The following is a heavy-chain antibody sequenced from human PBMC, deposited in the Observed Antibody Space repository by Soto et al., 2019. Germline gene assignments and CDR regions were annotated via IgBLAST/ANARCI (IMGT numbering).Heavy chain of an antibody. V-gene: IGHV3-23*01. CDR1: GFTFNDYA. CDR2: ISGSLGSA. D-gene: IGHD3-3*01. J-gene: IGHJ3*02. CDR3: AKDSRLPGFGLLIHAFDI. Sequence: EMQLLESGGDLGQPGGSLRLSCAVSGFTFNDYAMSWVRQAPGKGLVWVSTISGSLGSAYYAASVEGRFTISGDNSNNTLYLQMNSLRVEDTATYYCAKDSRLPGFGLLIHAFDIWGHGTMVTVSS.